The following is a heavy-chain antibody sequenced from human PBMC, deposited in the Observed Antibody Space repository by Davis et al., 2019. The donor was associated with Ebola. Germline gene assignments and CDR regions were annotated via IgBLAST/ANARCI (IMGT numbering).Heavy chain of an antibody. D-gene: IGHD2/OR15-2a*01. J-gene: IGHJ6*02. V-gene: IGHV3-11*01. CDR3: AKGREYTNYYYYAMDV. CDR1: GFIFRDYY. Sequence: PGGSLRLSCTPSGFIFRDYYMSWVRQTPGRGLEWISYITTGGNTISYSDSVQGRFTISRDNSKNTLYLQMNSLRAEDTAVYYCAKGREYTNYYYYAMDVWGQGTTVTVSS. CDR2: ITTGGNTI.